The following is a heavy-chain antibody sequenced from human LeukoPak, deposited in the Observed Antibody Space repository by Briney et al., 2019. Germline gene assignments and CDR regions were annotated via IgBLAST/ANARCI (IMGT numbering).Heavy chain of an antibody. CDR1: GYTFTGYY. D-gene: IGHD3-3*01. CDR2: INPNSGGT. Sequence: ASVKVSCKASGYTFTGYYMHWVRQAPGQGLEWMGWINPNSGGTNYAQKFQGRVTMTRDTSISTAYMELSRLRSDDTAVYYCARDGAPYYDFWSGYYRPWGQGTLVTVSS. J-gene: IGHJ5*02. CDR3: ARDGAPYYDFWSGYYRP. V-gene: IGHV1-2*02.